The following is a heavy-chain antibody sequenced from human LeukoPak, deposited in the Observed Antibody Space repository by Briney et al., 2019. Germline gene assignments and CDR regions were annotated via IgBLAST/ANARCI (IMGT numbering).Heavy chain of an antibody. Sequence: GGSLRLSCAASGFTFSSYSMNWVRQAPGKGLEWVSSISSSSSYIYYADSVKGRFTISRDNAKNSLYLQMNSLRAEDTAVYYCARGAVGATISFYVYWGQGTPVTVSS. V-gene: IGHV3-21*01. CDR2: ISSSSSYI. D-gene: IGHD1-26*01. J-gene: IGHJ4*02. CDR3: ARGAVGATISFYVY. CDR1: GFTFSSYS.